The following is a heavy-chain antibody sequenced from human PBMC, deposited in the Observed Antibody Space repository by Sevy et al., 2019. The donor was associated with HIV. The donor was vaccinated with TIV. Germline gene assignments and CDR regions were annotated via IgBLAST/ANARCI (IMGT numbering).Heavy chain of an antibody. Sequence: GESLKISCKASGYSFTTSWIGWVRQMPGKGLEWMGIIFPADSDTRYSPSSQGQVTISADSSFNTVYLQWSSLKASDTAMYYCARARGIPHFYYGMDLWGQGTTVTVSS. CDR1: GYSFTTSW. D-gene: IGHD1-26*01. CDR2: IFPADSDT. V-gene: IGHV5-51*01. CDR3: ARARGIPHFYYGMDL. J-gene: IGHJ6*02.